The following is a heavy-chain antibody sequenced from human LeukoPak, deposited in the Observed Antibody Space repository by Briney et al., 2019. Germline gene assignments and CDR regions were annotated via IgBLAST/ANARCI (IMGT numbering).Heavy chain of an antibody. V-gene: IGHV4-59*01. J-gene: IGHJ5*02. D-gene: IGHD5-12*01. CDR3: ARFGALVATIGNWFDP. CDR1: GGSISNYF. CDR2: IFHSGST. Sequence: SETLSLTCSVSGGSISNYFWSWIRQPPGKGLEWIGYIFHSGSTYYNPSLESRVSISVDTSKNRFSLKLTSVTAGDTAVYFCARFGALVATIGNWFDPWGQGTLVTVSS.